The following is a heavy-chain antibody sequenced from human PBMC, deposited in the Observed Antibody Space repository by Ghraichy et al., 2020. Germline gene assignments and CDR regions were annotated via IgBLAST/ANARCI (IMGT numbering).Heavy chain of an antibody. D-gene: IGHD6-6*01. CDR2: ISDSGGKT. V-gene: IGHV3-23*01. Sequence: GGSLRLSCAASQFTFSSYAMSWVRQAPGKGLEWVSAISDSGGKTYYADSVKGRFTISRDNSKNTLYLQMNSLRAEDTAVYYCAREYRSSGVFDYWGQGTLVSVSS. CDR3: AREYRSSGVFDY. CDR1: QFTFSSYA. J-gene: IGHJ4*02.